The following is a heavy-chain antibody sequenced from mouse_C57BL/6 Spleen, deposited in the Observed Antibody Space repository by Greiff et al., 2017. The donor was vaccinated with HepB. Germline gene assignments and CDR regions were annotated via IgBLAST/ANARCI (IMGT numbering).Heavy chain of an antibody. CDR1: GYAFSSYW. CDR2: IYPGDGDT. CDR3: ARPLYYGSSSFAY. Sequence: VQLQQSGAELVKPGASVKISCKASGYAFSSYWMNWVKQRPGKGLEWIGQIYPGDGDTNYNGKFKGKATLTADKSSSTAYMQLSSLTSEDSAVYFCARPLYYGSSSFAYWGQGTLVTVSA. V-gene: IGHV1-80*01. J-gene: IGHJ3*01. D-gene: IGHD1-1*01.